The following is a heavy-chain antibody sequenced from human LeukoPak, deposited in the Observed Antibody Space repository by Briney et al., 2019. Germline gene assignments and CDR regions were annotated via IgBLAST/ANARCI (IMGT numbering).Heavy chain of an antibody. D-gene: IGHD6-19*01. V-gene: IGHV3-11*01. Sequence: GGSLRLSCAVSGITLSNYGMSWVRQAPGKGLEWVSYISSSGSTIYYADSVKGRFTISRDNAKNSLYLQMNSLRAEDTAVYYCARDSDSSGWYEDYWGQGTLVTVSS. CDR2: ISSSGSTI. J-gene: IGHJ4*02. CDR3: ARDSDSSGWYEDY. CDR1: GITLSNYG.